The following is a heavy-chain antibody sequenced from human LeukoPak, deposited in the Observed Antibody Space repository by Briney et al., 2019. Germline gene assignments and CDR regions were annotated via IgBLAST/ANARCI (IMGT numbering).Heavy chain of an antibody. CDR3: ARAHIYYGSGSYYKVDWFDP. D-gene: IGHD3-10*01. J-gene: IGHJ5*02. Sequence: ASVKVSCKASGYTFTGYYMHWVRQAPGQGLEWMGWINPNSGGTNYAQKFQGRVTMTRDTSISTAYMELSRLRSDDTAVYYCARAHIYYGSGSYYKVDWFDPWGQGTLVTVS. V-gene: IGHV1-2*02. CDR1: GYTFTGYY. CDR2: INPNSGGT.